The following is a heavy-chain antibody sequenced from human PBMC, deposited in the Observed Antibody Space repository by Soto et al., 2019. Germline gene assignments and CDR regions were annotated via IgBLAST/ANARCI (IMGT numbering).Heavy chain of an antibody. CDR1: GFTFSSYG. V-gene: IGHV3-33*01. J-gene: IGHJ6*02. CDR3: ARVYLPRYYGMDV. Sequence: PGGSLRLSCAASGFTFSSYGMHWVRQAPGKGLEWVAVIWYDGSNKYYADSVKGRFTISRDNSKNTLYLQMNSLRAEDTAVYYCARVYLPRYYGMDVWGQGTTVTVSS. CDR2: IWYDGSNK.